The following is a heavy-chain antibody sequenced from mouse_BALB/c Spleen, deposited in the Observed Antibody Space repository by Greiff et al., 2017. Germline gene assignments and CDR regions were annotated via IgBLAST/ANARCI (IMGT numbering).Heavy chain of an antibody. V-gene: IGHV5-9-4*01. CDR3: ARDRGNYDAMDY. CDR1: GFTFSSYA. CDR2: ISSGGSYT. Sequence: EVKLVESGGGLVKPGGSLKLSCAASGFTFSSYAMSWVRQSPEKRLEWVAEISSGGSYTYYPDTVTGRFTISRDNDKNTLYLQMSSLRSEDTAMYYCARDRGNYDAMDYWGQGTSVTVSS. D-gene: IGHD2-1*01. J-gene: IGHJ4*01.